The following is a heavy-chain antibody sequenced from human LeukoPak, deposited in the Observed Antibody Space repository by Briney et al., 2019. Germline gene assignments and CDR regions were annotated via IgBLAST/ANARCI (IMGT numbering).Heavy chain of an antibody. CDR3: AKEGIATAYGMDV. Sequence: PGRSLRLSCAASGFTFDDYAMHWVRQAPGKGLEWVSGISWNSGSIGYADSVKGRFTISRDNAKNSLYLQMNSLRAEDTALYYCAKEGIATAYGMDVWGQGTTVTVSS. D-gene: IGHD6-13*01. V-gene: IGHV3-9*01. CDR1: GFTFDDYA. J-gene: IGHJ6*02. CDR2: ISWNSGSI.